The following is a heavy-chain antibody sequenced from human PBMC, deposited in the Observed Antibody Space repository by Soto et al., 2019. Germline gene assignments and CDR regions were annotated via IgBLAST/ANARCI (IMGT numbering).Heavy chain of an antibody. Sequence: PGGSLRLSCTASGFTFSSYNMNWVRQAPGKGLKWVSSISSSSNYLYYADSMKGRFTISRDNAKNSLYLQMNSLRAEDTAVYYCARENAYGDPNSFDYWGQGTLVTVSS. CDR3: ARENAYGDPNSFDY. D-gene: IGHD4-17*01. V-gene: IGHV3-21*01. J-gene: IGHJ4*02. CDR2: ISSSSNYL. CDR1: GFTFSSYN.